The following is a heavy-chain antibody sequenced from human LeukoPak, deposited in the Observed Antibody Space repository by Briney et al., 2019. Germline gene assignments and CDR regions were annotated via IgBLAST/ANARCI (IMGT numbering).Heavy chain of an antibody. CDR1: GFTFSSYW. J-gene: IGHJ4*02. CDR3: ASAPNENYFDF. Sequence: PGGSLRLSCAASGFTFSSYWMSWVRQAPGKGLEWVANINQDGSAKDYGGSVKGRFTISRDNAKNSLYLQMNSLGAEDTAVYFCASAPNENYFDFWGQGTLVTVSS. CDR2: INQDGSAK. V-gene: IGHV3-7*01.